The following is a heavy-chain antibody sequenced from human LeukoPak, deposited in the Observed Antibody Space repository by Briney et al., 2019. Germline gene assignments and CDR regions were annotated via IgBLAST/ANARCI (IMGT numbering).Heavy chain of an antibody. CDR1: GSSVSGYY. Sequence: SETLSLTCIVSGSSVSGYYWSWIRQPPGKGLEWIGYIYYSGSTNHNPSLKSRVTISVDTSKNQFSLKLSSVTAADTAVYYCARRRTPGGYYYGMDVWGQGTTVTVSS. CDR2: IYYSGST. V-gene: IGHV4-59*08. CDR3: ARRRTPGGYYYGMDV. D-gene: IGHD3-10*01. J-gene: IGHJ6*02.